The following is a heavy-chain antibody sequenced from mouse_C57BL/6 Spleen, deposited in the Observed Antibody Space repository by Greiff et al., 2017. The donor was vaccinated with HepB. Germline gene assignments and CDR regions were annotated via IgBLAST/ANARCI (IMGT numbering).Heavy chain of an antibody. Sequence: EVKLMESGGGLVKPGGSLKLSCAASGFTFSDYGMHWVRQAPEKGLEWVAYISSGSSTIYYADTVKGRFTISRDNAKNTLLLQMTSLRSEDTAMYYCARPGYYGHFFDYWGQGTTLTVSS. V-gene: IGHV5-17*01. CDR2: ISSGSSTI. CDR1: GFTFSDYG. J-gene: IGHJ2*01. D-gene: IGHD1-1*01. CDR3: ARPGYYGHFFDY.